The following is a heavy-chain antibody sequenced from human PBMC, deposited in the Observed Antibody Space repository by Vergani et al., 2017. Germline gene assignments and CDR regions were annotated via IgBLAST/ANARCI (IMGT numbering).Heavy chain of an antibody. CDR3: AELYGDDDYSPF. J-gene: IGHJ4*02. Sequence: QVQLEESGGGVVQPGRSLRLSCAGSGFTLSSPAMHWVRQAPGKGLEWVAFIWYDGSKEYYADSVKGRFTISRDNSKNTLYLQMNNLRAADTAIYYCAELYGDDDYSPFWGQGTLVTVSS. V-gene: IGHV3-33*06. CDR2: IWYDGSKE. CDR1: GFTLSSPA. D-gene: IGHD3-16*01.